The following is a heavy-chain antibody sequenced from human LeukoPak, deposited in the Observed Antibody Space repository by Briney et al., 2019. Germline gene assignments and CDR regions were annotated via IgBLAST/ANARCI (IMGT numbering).Heavy chain of an antibody. Sequence: GGSLRLSCAASGVTVSNNYMSWVRQAPGKGLEWVSGISGSGGSTYYADSVRGRFTISRDNSKNTLFLQMNSLRADDTAVYYCAKGPNSAATGYLNWFDPWGQGTLVTVSS. V-gene: IGHV3-23*01. CDR3: AKGPNSAATGYLNWFDP. D-gene: IGHD2-15*01. J-gene: IGHJ5*02. CDR2: ISGSGGST. CDR1: GVTVSNNY.